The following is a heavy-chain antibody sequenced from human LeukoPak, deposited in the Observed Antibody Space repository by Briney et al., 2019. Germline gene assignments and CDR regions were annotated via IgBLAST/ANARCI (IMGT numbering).Heavy chain of an antibody. J-gene: IGHJ4*02. CDR3: ARVGSGWYKSY. Sequence: PGGSLRLSCAASGFTFSSYSMNWVRQAPGKGLEWVSYISSSSSTIYYADSVKGRFTISRDNAKNSLYLQMNSLRAEDTAVYYCARVGSGWYKSYWGQGTLVTVSS. CDR2: ISSSSSTI. V-gene: IGHV3-48*01. D-gene: IGHD6-19*01. CDR1: GFTFSSYS.